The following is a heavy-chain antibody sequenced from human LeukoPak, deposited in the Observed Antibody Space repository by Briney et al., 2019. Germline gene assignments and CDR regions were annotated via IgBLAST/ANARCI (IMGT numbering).Heavy chain of an antibody. CDR1: GYTFTGYY. J-gene: IGHJ4*02. V-gene: IGHV1-69*06. CDR3: ARGSSDDTAMTTPFAY. D-gene: IGHD5-18*01. CDR2: ITPIFGTA. Sequence: GASVKVSCKASGYTFTGYYMHWVRQAPGQGLEWMGGITPIFGTANYQQKFQGRVTITADTSTNTAYMALSRLTSEDTATYYCARGSSDDTAMTTPFAYWGQGTLVVVSS.